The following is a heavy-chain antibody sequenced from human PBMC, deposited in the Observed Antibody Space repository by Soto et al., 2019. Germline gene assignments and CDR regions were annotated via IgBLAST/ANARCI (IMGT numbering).Heavy chain of an antibody. V-gene: IGHV4-34*01. D-gene: IGHD3-22*01. CDR2: INHSGST. Sequence: PSETLSLTCTVSGGSFSPNYWSWIRQPPGKGLEWIGEINHSGSTNYNPSLKSRVTISVDTSKNQFSLELSSVTAADTAVYYCASIYDSSGYYYGNNWFDPWGQGTLVTVSS. CDR3: ASIYDSSGYYYGNNWFDP. J-gene: IGHJ5*02. CDR1: GGSFSPNY.